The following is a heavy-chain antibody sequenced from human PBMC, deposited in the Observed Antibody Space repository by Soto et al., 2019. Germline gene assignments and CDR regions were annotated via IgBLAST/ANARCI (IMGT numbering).Heavy chain of an antibody. CDR1: GFTFSSYG. D-gene: IGHD3-10*01. CDR3: CLGGRGVSFDY. Sequence: GGSLRLSCAASGFTFSSYGMHWVRQAPGKGLEWVAVISYDGSNKYYADSVKGRFTISRDNSKNTLYLQMNSLRAEDPAVYYCCLGGRGVSFDYWGQGTLVTASS. V-gene: IGHV3-30*03. J-gene: IGHJ4*02. CDR2: ISYDGSNK.